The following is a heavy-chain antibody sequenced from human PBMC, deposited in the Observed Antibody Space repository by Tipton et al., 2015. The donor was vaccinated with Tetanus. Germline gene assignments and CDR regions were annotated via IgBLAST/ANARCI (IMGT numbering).Heavy chain of an antibody. J-gene: IGHJ4*02. V-gene: IGHV4-39*02. CDR1: GGSISSSDYH. Sequence: GLVKPSETLSLTCSVIGGSISSSDYHWGWVRRPPGKGLEWVGSIYYTGITYYNPSLKSRLTISVDMSKNHFSLRLSSVSAADTAVYYCTRLEEGNPGGPYWGQGTLVTVSS. CDR2: IYYTGIT. CDR3: TRLEEGNPGGPY. D-gene: IGHD4-23*01.